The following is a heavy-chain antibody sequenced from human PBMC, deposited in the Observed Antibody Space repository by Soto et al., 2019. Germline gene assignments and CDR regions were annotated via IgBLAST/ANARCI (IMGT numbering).Heavy chain of an antibody. V-gene: IGHV1-69*13. J-gene: IGHJ4*02. Sequence: SVKVSCKASGGTFSSYAISWVRQAPGQGLEWMGGIIPIFGTANYAQKFQGRVTITADASTSTAYMELSSLRSDDTAVYYCARDQAIVATMSDDYWGQGTLVTVSS. D-gene: IGHD5-12*01. CDR1: GGTFSSYA. CDR3: ARDQAIVATMSDDY. CDR2: IIPIFGTA.